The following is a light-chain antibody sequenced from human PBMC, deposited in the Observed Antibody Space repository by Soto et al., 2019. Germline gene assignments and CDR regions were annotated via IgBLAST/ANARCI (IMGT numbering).Light chain of an antibody. J-gene: IGKJ1*01. CDR3: QKYKSWPET. CDR1: QSVSSS. V-gene: IGKV3-15*01. Sequence: EIVMTQSPATLSVSPGERATLSCRASQSVSSSLAWYQQNPGQAPRLLIYDASTRATGIPARLGGSGSGTEFTLTISSLQSEDFAVYYCQKYKSWPETFGQGTKVEIK. CDR2: DAS.